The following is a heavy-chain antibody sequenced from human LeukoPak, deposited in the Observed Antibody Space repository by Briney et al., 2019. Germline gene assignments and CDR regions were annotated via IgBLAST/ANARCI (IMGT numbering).Heavy chain of an antibody. CDR1: GGSFSGYY. V-gene: IGHV4-34*01. J-gene: IGHJ3*02. CDR2: INHSGST. Sequence: SETLSLTCAVYGGSFSGYYWSWIRQPPGKGLEWIGEINHSGSTNYNPSLKSRVTISVDTSKNQFSLKLSSVTAADTAVYYCAKDLGALVTRAAFDIWGQGTMVTVSS. CDR3: AKDLGALVTRAAFDI. D-gene: IGHD4-17*01.